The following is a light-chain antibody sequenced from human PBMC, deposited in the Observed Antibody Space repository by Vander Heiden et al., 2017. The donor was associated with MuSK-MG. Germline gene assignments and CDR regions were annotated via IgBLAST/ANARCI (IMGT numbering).Light chain of an antibody. V-gene: IGKV3-15*01. CDR3: QQHNNYPLT. J-gene: IGKJ4*01. CDR1: QSVSSY. CDR2: GAS. Sequence: EIVITHPPATLSVSPGERATLSCRASQSVSSYLAWYQQKPGQAPRLLIYGASTRATGIPARFSGSGSGTEFTLTISSLQSEDFAVYYCQQHNNYPLTFGGGTKVEIK.